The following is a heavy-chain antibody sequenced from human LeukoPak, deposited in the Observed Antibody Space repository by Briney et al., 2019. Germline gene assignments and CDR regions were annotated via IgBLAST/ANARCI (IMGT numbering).Heavy chain of an antibody. V-gene: IGHV3-64*01. CDR1: GFTFSSYA. D-gene: IGHD3-3*01. J-gene: IGHJ4*02. CDR3: ARPIAGLYYDFWSGYLGH. CDR2: ISSNGGST. Sequence: GGSLRLSCAASGFTFSSYAMHWVRQAPGKGLEYVSAISSNGGSTYYANSVKGRFTISRDNSKNTLYLQMGSLRAEDMAVYYYARPIAGLYYDFWSGYLGHWGQGTLVTVSS.